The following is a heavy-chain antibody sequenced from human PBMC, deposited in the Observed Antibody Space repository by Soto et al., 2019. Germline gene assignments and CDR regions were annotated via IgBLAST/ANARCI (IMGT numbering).Heavy chain of an antibody. J-gene: IGHJ4*02. CDR2: IYYSGST. D-gene: IGHD3-3*01. CDR3: ARGLGDFWSGYVWSFDY. CDR1: GGSIISYY. V-gene: IGHV4-59*01. Sequence: SETLSLTCTVSGGSIISYYWSWSRQPPGKGLEWIGYIYYSGSTNYNPSLKSRVTISVNTSKNQFSLKLSSVTAADTAVYYCARGLGDFWSGYVWSFDYWGQGTLVTVSS.